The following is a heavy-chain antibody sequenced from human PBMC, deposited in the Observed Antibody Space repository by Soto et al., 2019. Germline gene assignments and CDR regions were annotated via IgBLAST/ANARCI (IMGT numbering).Heavy chain of an antibody. CDR2: ISHSGST. J-gene: IGHJ3*02. Sequence: PSETLSLTCVVSGDSINISRWWNWVRQPPGKGLEWIGQISHSGSTNYNPSLTIRVNKSVDKSKNHFSLKLTSVTAADTAKYYCARERTYQLSGDDTLDIWGLGTMVTVSS. CDR3: ARERTYQLSGDDTLDI. V-gene: IGHV4-4*02. D-gene: IGHD2-2*01. CDR1: GDSINISRW.